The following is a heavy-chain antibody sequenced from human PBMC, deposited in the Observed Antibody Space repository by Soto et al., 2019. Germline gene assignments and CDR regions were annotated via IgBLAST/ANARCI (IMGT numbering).Heavy chain of an antibody. D-gene: IGHD3-3*01. CDR3: ARAHDFWRGFSGVMDV. CDR2: IYYSGST. CDR1: GGSISSYY. J-gene: IGHJ6*02. V-gene: IGHV4-59*01. Sequence: PSETLSLTCTVSGGSISSYYWSWIRQPPGKGLEWIGYIYYSGSTNYNPSLKSRVTISVDTSKNQFSLKLSSVTAADTAVYYCARAHDFWRGFSGVMDVWGQGTTVTVSS.